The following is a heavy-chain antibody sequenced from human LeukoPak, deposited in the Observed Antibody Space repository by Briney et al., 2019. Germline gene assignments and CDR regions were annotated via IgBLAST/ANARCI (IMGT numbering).Heavy chain of an antibody. CDR3: ARDGTLKTTEDRNWFDP. J-gene: IGHJ5*02. V-gene: IGHV3-33*01. CDR1: GFTFSSYG. D-gene: IGHD4-11*01. Sequence: GRSLRLSCAASGFTFSSYGMHWVRQAPGKGLEWVAVIWYDGSNKYYADSVKGRFTISRDNSKNTLYLQMNSLRAEDTAVYYCARDGTLKTTEDRNWFDPWGQGTLVTVSS. CDR2: IWYDGSNK.